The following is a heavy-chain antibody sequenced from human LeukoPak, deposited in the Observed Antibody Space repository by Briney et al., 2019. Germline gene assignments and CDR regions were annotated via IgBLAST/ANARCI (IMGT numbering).Heavy chain of an antibody. J-gene: IGHJ3*02. CDR3: ARDNGDYSGAFDI. D-gene: IGHD4-17*01. CDR2: IRTSSRTI. Sequence: PGGSLRLSCTASGFTFSSYSMNWVRQAPGKGLEWVSYIRTSSRTIYYADSVKGRITISRDDAKNSLYLQMNSLRAEDTAVYYCARDNGDYSGAFDIWGQGTMVTVSS. V-gene: IGHV3-48*01. CDR1: GFTFSSYS.